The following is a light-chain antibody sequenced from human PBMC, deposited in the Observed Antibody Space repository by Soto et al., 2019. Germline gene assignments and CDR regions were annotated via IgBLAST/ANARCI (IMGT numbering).Light chain of an antibody. V-gene: IGKV3-20*01. J-gene: IGKJ2*01. CDR2: GAS. CDR3: QQYGDLYT. Sequence: EIVFTQSPGTLSLSPGEKATPSCRASPSVRNHYFAWYQQKPGQAPRPLIYGASSRATGIPDRFSGSGSGTDFTLTISRLEPEDFAVYYCQQYGDLYTFGQGTKVDIK. CDR1: PSVRNHY.